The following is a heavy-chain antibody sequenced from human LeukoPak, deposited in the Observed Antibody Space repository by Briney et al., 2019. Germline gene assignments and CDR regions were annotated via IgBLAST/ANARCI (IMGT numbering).Heavy chain of an antibody. CDR2: ISSSGSTI. CDR3: ARERSTTGTTYWFDP. Sequence: LSLTCALYSGSFGDYHWSWIRQAPGKGLEWVSYISSSGSTIYYADSVKGRFTISRDNAKNSLYLQMNSLRAEDTAVYYCARERSTTGTTYWFDPWGQGTLVTVSS. V-gene: IGHV3-11*01. CDR1: SGSFGDYH. D-gene: IGHD1-1*01. J-gene: IGHJ5*02.